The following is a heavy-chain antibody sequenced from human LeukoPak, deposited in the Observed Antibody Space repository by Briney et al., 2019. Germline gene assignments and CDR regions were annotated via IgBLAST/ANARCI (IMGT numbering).Heavy chain of an antibody. CDR2: ISAHNGDT. CDR1: GYTFSSYG. CDR3: ARDRVRELPHVDY. D-gene: IGHD1-26*01. V-gene: IGHV1-18*01. J-gene: IGHJ4*02. Sequence: ASVKVSCKASGYTFSSYGISWVRQAPGQGLEWMGWISAHNGDTNYAQKLQGRVTMTTDTSTRTAYMELRSLTSDDTAVYYCARDRVRELPHVDYWGQGTLVTVSS.